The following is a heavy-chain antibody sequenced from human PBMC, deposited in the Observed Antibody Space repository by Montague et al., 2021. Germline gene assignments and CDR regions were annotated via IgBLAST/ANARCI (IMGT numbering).Heavy chain of an antibody. CDR1: SGSIFHAH. J-gene: IGHJ5*02. D-gene: IGHD3-10*01. Sequence: SETLSLTCTVSSGSIFHAHWSWVRQPPGKGLEWPGSMFYGGATSNNPSLKSRVTMSIDTSTNQFSLKLSLVTAADTAVYYCAKQDYFVSGTSYKGFDPWGQGILVTVSS. CDR3: AKQDYFVSGTSYKGFDP. V-gene: IGHV4-59*08. CDR2: MFYGGAT.